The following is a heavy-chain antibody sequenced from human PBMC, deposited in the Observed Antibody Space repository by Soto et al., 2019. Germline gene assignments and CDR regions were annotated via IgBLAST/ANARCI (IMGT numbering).Heavy chain of an antibody. Sequence: GWSLRLSCAASGFTFSIHEMNWVRQAPGKGLEWVSYISSIGVATYYADSVKGRFTISRDNAKNSLYLQMNSLRAEDTAVYYCAREGRVGGIDYWGQGTPVTVPQ. CDR1: GFTFSIHE. CDR3: AREGRVGGIDY. J-gene: IGHJ4*02. CDR2: ISSIGVAT. V-gene: IGHV3-48*03. D-gene: IGHD6-19*01.